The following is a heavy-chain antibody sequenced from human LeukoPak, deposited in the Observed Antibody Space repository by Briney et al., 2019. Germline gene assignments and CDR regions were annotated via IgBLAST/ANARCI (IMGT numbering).Heavy chain of an antibody. CDR2: IWNDGSDE. D-gene: IGHD1-26*01. CDR3: AFEIGRSQGAFDI. CDR1: GFIFSKYA. J-gene: IGHJ3*02. Sequence: GGSLRLSCAASGFIFSKYAMHWVRQTPGKGLEGVAAIWNDGSDENYADSVKGRFTISSDNSKNTLYLQMNSLRAEDPAVYYCAFEIGRSQGAFDIWGQGTMITVSS. V-gene: IGHV3-33*01.